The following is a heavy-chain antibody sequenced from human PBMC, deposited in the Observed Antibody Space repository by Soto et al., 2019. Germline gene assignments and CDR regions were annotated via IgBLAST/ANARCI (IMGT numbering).Heavy chain of an antibody. CDR2: IHYSGST. J-gene: IGHJ6*02. V-gene: IGHV4-31*03. D-gene: IGHD5-18*01. CDR1: GASIASAGSY. CDR3: ARFTGMVNSYHYYGLDV. Sequence: QVQLQESGPGLVKPSQTLSLPCIVSGASIASAGSYWSWIRQHPGKGREWIGYIHYSGSTYYNPSLESRVTISVDTSKNEFSLNLSSVTAADTAVYYCARFTGMVNSYHYYGLDVWGQGTTVTVSS.